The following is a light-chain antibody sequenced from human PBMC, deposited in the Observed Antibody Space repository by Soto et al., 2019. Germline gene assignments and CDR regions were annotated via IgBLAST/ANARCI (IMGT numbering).Light chain of an antibody. J-gene: IGKJ4*01. Sequence: EIVLTQSPATLSLSPGERATLSCRASQSVSSYLAWYQQKPGKAPRLLIYDASNSATGIPARFSGSGSGTDFTLTISSLQPEDFSVYYCQQRSNWSLVFGGGTKVEIK. V-gene: IGKV3-11*01. CDR3: QQRSNWSLV. CDR1: QSVSSY. CDR2: DAS.